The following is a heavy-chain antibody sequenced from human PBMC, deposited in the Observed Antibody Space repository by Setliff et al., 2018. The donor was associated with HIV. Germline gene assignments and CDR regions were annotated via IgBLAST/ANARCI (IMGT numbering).Heavy chain of an antibody. CDR1: DDPISSYY. D-gene: IGHD6-19*01. CDR2: LYVSGDT. J-gene: IGHJ4*02. Sequence: SETLSLTCYVTDDPISSYYWSWVRQPAGKGLEWIGRLYVSGDTNYNPSLKSRVTMSLDTSKNQFSLRLSSVIAADTAVYYCARGPPGSSIGWYVGYWGQGTLVTVSS. CDR3: ARGPPGSSIGWYVGY. V-gene: IGHV4-4*07.